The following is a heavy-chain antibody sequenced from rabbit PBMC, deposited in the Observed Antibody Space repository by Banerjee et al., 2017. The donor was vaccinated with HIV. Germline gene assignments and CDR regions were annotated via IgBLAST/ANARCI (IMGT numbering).Heavy chain of an antibody. J-gene: IGHJ4*01. CDR2: IYNGDGST. D-gene: IGHD1-1*01. CDR1: GFDFSSNYW. CDR3: ARAGGFENYFNL. V-gene: IGHV1S45*01. Sequence: EESGGDLVQPEGSLTLTCKASGFDFSSNYWICWVRQAPGKGPEWIACIYNGDGSTYYASWAKGRFTISKPSSTTVTLQMTSLTAADTATYFCARAGGFENYFNLWGPGTLVTVS.